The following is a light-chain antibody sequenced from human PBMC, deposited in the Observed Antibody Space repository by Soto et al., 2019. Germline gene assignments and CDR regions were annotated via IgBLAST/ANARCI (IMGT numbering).Light chain of an antibody. CDR3: QQRSNWPPT. CDR2: DAS. V-gene: IGKV3-11*01. J-gene: IGKJ4*01. CDR1: QSVSSY. Sequence: EIVLTQSPATLSLSPGERATLSCRASQSVSSYLAWYQQKPGQAPRLLIYDASNRATGIPARFSRSGSGTDFTLTISSLEPEDFAVYYCQQRSNWPPTFGGGTKVDSK.